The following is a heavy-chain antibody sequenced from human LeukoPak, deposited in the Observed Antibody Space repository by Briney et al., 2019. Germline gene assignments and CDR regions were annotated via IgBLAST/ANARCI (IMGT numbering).Heavy chain of an antibody. J-gene: IGHJ3*02. D-gene: IGHD4-23*01. CDR1: GFTFSSYA. CDR3: AREGLTSTPNNAFDI. CDR2: ISYDGSNK. Sequence: GGSLRLSCAASGFTFSSYAMHWVRQAPGKGLEWVAVISYDGSNKYYADSVKGRFTISRDNSKNTLYLQMNSLRAEDTAVYYCAREGLTSTPNNAFDIWGQGSVVTVSS. V-gene: IGHV3-30-3*01.